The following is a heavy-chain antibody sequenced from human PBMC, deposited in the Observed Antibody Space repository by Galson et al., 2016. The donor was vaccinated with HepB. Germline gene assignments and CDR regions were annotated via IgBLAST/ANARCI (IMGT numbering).Heavy chain of an antibody. D-gene: IGHD6-13*01. CDR1: GYTFTNYG. CDR2: ISAYNGHT. CDR3: ATFLEYASSWFEDEYLQH. V-gene: IGHV1-18*01. J-gene: IGHJ1*01. Sequence: SVQVSCKASGYTFTNYGICWGRQAPGQGLEWMGWISAYNGHTNYDQNLQGRVTMTTDTSTSTAYMELRSLRSEDTAVYYCATFLEYASSWFEDEYLQHWGQGTLVSVSS.